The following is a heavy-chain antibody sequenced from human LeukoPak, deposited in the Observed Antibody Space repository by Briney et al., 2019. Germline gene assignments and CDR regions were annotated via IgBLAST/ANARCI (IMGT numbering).Heavy chain of an antibody. V-gene: IGHV1-69*05. CDR2: IIPIFGTA. J-gene: IGHJ3*02. D-gene: IGHD3-22*01. Sequence: SVKVSCKASGGTFSSYAISWVRQAPGQGLEWMGGIIPIFGTANYAQKFQGRVTITTDESTSTAYMELSSLRSEDTAVYYCARYDDNRTGAFDIWGQGTMVTVSS. CDR1: GGTFSSYA. CDR3: ARYDDNRTGAFDI.